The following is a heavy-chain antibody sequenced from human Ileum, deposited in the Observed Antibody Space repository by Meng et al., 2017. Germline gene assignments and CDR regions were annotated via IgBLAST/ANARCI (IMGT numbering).Heavy chain of an antibody. V-gene: IGHV4-61*08. D-gene: IGHD1-26*01. Sequence: VQLQESCPGRVRPSETLSLICTVSGGSVSRAGYQWGWIRQPPGKGLEWIGYASTNYNPSLKSRVTISLDTSRNQFSLSLSSVTAADTAVYYCARDHMGSLDYWGQGILVTVSS. J-gene: IGHJ4*02. CDR3: ARDHMGSLDY. CDR1: GGSVSRAGYQ. CDR2: AST.